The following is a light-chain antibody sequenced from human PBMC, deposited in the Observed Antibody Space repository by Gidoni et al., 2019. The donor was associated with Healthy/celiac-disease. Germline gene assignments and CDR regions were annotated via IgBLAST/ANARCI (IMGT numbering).Light chain of an antibody. Sequence: DIQMTQCPSSLSGSVGDRVTITCRASQSISSYLNWYQQKPGKATKLLIYAASSLQSGVPSRFSGSGSGTDFTLTISSLQPEDFATYYCQQSYSTPLTFGGGTKVEIK. V-gene: IGKV1-39*01. CDR1: QSISSY. CDR2: AAS. CDR3: QQSYSTPLT. J-gene: IGKJ4*01.